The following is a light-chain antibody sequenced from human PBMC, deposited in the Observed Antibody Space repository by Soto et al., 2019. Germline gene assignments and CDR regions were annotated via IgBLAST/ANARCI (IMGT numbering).Light chain of an antibody. CDR3: QQYNNWPLT. Sequence: EIVLPQSPATLSLSPGERATLSCMASQSVSSNLAWYQQKPGQAPRLLIYGASTRATGIPARFSGSGSGTEFTLTISSLQSEDFAVYYCQQYNNWPLTFGPGTKVDIK. J-gene: IGKJ3*01. CDR1: QSVSSN. V-gene: IGKV3D-15*01. CDR2: GAS.